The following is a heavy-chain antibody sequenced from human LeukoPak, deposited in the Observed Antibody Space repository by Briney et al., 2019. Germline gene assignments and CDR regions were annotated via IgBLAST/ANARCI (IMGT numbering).Heavy chain of an antibody. CDR3: VSFYETY. Sequence: GSLRLSCAASGNYWMHWVRQVPGKGLVWVSHINSDGSWTSHADSVKGRFTISKDNAKNTVYLQMNSLRAEDTAVYYCVSFYETYWGRGTLVTVSS. J-gene: IGHJ4*02. CDR2: INSDGSWT. V-gene: IGHV3-74*01. CDR1: GNYW. D-gene: IGHD2/OR15-2a*01.